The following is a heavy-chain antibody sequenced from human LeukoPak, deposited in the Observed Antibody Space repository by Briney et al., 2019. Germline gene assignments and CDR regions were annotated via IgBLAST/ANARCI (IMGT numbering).Heavy chain of an antibody. V-gene: IGHV5-51*01. CDR2: IYPGDSGHSDI. J-gene: IGHJ4*02. CDR3: ARRICSGGSCYRFDI. Sequence: GESLKISCKASGYSLTSYWIGWVRQVSVKGLEWMGIIYPGDSGHSDIRYSPSFQGQVTISADKSITTAYLQWSSLKASDTAMYYCARRICSGGSCYRFDIWGQGTLVTVSS. CDR1: GYSLTSYW. D-gene: IGHD2-15*01.